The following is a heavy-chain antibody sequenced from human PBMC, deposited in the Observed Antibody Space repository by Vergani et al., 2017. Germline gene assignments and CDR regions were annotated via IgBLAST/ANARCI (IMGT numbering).Heavy chain of an antibody. CDR1: GYSISSGYY. CDR3: ARGGRSSCGSCYFP. CDR2: INHSGST. J-gene: IGHJ5*02. V-gene: IGHV4-38-2*02. Sequence: QVQLQESGPGLVKPSETLSLTCTVSGYSISSGYYWGWIRQPPGKGLEWIGEINHSGSTNYNPSLKSRVTISVEPSKNQFSLKLSSVTAADTAVYYCARGGRSSCGSCYFPWGQGTLVTVSS. D-gene: IGHD2-15*01.